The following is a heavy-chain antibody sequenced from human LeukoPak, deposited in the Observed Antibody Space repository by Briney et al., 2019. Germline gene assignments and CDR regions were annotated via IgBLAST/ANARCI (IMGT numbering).Heavy chain of an antibody. V-gene: IGHV4-39*07. CDR3: ARGHKVHDSSGYGY. CDR2: MYSSGST. J-gene: IGHJ4*02. CDR1: GGSISSSSYY. Sequence: PSETLSLTCTVSGGSISSSSYYWGWIRQPPGKGLEWIGSMYSSGSTYYNPSLKSRVTLSVDTSKNQFSLKLTSVTAADAAVYYCARGHKVHDSSGYGYWGQGTLVTVSS. D-gene: IGHD3-22*01.